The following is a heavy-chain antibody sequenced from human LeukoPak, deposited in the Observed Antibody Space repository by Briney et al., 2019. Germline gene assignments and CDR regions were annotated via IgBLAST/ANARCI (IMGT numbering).Heavy chain of an antibody. D-gene: IGHD2-2*01. V-gene: IGHV7-4-1*02. CDR2: INTNTGNP. CDR3: ARDPTDCSSTSCYSYYFDY. Sequence: GASVKVSCKASGYTFTSYAMNWVRQAPGQGLEWMGWINTNTGNPTYAQGFIGRFVFSLDTSVSTAYLQISSLKAEDTAVYYCARDPTDCSSTSCYSYYFDYWGQGTLVTVSS. CDR1: GYTFTSYA. J-gene: IGHJ4*02.